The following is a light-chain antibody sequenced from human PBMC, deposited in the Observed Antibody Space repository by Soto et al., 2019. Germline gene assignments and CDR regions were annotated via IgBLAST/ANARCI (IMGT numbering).Light chain of an antibody. J-gene: IGLJ3*02. CDR1: SSDIGGYNY. CDR2: DVN. V-gene: IGLV2-14*03. CDR3: NSYTSGSTWV. Sequence: QSALTQPASVSGSPGQSITISCTGTSSDIGGYNYVSWFQHHPGKVPKLIIYDVNNRPSGVSNRFSGSKSGSTASLTISGLQADDEADYYCNSYTSGSTWVFGGGTKLTVL.